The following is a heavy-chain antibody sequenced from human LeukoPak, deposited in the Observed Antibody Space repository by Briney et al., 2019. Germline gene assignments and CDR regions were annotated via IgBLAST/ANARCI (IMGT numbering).Heavy chain of an antibody. CDR2: IYYSGST. D-gene: IGHD3-10*01. CDR3: ASGGYGSGSYCLDY. V-gene: IGHV4-39*01. Sequence: SETLSLTCTVSGGSISSSSYYWGWIRQPPGKGLEWIGSIYYSGSTYYNPSLKSRVTISVDTSKNQFSLKLSSVTAADTAVYYCASGGYGSGSYCLDYWGQGTLVTVSS. CDR1: GGSISSSSYY. J-gene: IGHJ4*02.